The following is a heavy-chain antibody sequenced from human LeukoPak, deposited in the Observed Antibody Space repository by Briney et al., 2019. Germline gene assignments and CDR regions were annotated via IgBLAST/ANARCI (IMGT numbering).Heavy chain of an antibody. D-gene: IGHD1-1*01. Sequence: SETLSLTCTVSGGSISSYYWSWIRQPPGKGLEWIGYISFSGSTNFNPSLKSRVTISVDTSKNQFSLKLSSVTAADTAVYYCAREGTAGTNLNWFDPWGQGTLVTVSS. J-gene: IGHJ5*02. V-gene: IGHV4-59*01. CDR2: ISFSGST. CDR3: AREGTAGTNLNWFDP. CDR1: GGSISSYY.